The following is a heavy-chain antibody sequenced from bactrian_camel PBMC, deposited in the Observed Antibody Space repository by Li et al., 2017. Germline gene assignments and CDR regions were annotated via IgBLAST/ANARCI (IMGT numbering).Heavy chain of an antibody. CDR2: INSVDNA. CDR3: ASPGIGHY. J-gene: IGHJ4*01. CDR1: GFTFSKYG. V-gene: IGHV3S40*01. Sequence: DVQLVESGGDLVQPGGSQRLSCAAPGFTFSKYGMAWVRQAPGKGLEWVSTINSVDNAYYTDSLKGRFTVSRDNAKNTAYLQMNSLKSEDTALYYCASPGIGHYWGQGTQVTVS.